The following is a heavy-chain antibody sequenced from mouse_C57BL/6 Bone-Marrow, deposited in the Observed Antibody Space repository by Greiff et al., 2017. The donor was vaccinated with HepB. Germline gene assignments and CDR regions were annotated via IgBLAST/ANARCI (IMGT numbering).Heavy chain of an antibody. D-gene: IGHD2-4*01. CDR2: ISYDGSN. CDR1: GYSITSGYY. CDR3: AREDYDYEKKFAY. Sequence: DVQLQESGPGLVKPSQSLSLTCSVTGYSITSGYYWNWIRQFPGNKLEWMGYISYDGSNNYNPSLKNRISITRDTSKNQFFLKLNSVTTEDTATYYCAREDYDYEKKFAYWGQGTLVTVSA. V-gene: IGHV3-6*01. J-gene: IGHJ3*01.